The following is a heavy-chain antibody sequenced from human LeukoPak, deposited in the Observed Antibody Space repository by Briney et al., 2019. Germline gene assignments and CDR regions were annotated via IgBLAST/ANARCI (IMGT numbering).Heavy chain of an antibody. J-gene: IGHJ4*02. CDR3: AKDREETGRFCSSSTCYGPGYFDF. Sequence: GGSLRLSCAASGFTFSSYGMSWVRQAPGKGLEWVSSISGNGGNTYYADSVKGRFTISRDNSKNTLYLQMNSLRAEDTAIYYCAKDREETGRFCSSSTCYGPGYFDFWGQGTLVTVSS. CDR1: GFTFSSYG. D-gene: IGHD2-2*01. CDR2: ISGNGGNT. V-gene: IGHV3-23*01.